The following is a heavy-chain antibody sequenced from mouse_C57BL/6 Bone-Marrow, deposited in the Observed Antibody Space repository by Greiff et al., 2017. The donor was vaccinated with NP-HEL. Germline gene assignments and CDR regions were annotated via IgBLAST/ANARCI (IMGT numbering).Heavy chain of an antibody. J-gene: IGHJ2*01. V-gene: IGHV5-6*02. Sequence: EVMLVESGGDLVKPGGSLKLSCAASGFTFSSYGMSWVRQTPDKRLEWVATISSGGSYTYYPDSVKGRFTISRDNAKNTLYLQISSLKSEDTAMYYCARHYYRNYFDYWGQGTTLPVSS. CDR1: GFTFSSYG. CDR2: ISSGGSYT. D-gene: IGHD2-1*01. CDR3: ARHYYRNYFDY.